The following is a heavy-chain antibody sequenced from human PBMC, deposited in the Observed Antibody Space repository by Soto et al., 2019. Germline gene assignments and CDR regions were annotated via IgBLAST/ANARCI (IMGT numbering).Heavy chain of an antibody. D-gene: IGHD3-22*01. CDR1: GFTFSSYA. CDR2: ISGSGGST. Sequence: EVQLLESGGGLVQPGGSLRLSCAASGFTFSSYAMNWVRQAPEKGLEWVSSISGSGGSTYYTDSVKGRFTISIDNSKNTLYLQMNSLRAGDTAVYYCAFPDDSSGFDYWGQGTLVTVSS. CDR3: AFPDDSSGFDY. V-gene: IGHV3-23*01. J-gene: IGHJ4*02.